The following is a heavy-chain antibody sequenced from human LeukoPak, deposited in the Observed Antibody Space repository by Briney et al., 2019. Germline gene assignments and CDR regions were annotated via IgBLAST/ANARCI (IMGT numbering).Heavy chain of an antibody. CDR3: ARHAFLGYCSSTSCYGSVWFDP. J-gene: IGHJ5*02. CDR2: XXYSXST. Sequence: GSIXSXSXXXGWXRQXPGXXXXXVGSXXYSXSTYYNPSLKSRVTISVDTSKNQFSLKLSSVTAADTAVYYCARHAFLGYCSSTSCYGSVWFDPWGQGTLVTVSS. D-gene: IGHD2-2*01. CDR1: GSIXSXSXX. V-gene: IGHV4-39*01.